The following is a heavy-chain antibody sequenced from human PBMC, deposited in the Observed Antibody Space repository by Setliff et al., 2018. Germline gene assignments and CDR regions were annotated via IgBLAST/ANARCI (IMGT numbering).Heavy chain of an antibody. CDR2: INPNSGGT. Sequence: PSVKVSCKASGYTFTGYYMHWVRQAPGQGLEWMGWINPNSGGTNYAQKFQGRVTMTRDTSISTAYMELSRLRSDDTAVYYCARAFGMYYDFWSGSLHYFDYWGQGTLVTVSS. V-gene: IGHV1-2*02. CDR1: GYTFTGYY. D-gene: IGHD3-3*01. CDR3: ARAFGMYYDFWSGSLHYFDY. J-gene: IGHJ4*02.